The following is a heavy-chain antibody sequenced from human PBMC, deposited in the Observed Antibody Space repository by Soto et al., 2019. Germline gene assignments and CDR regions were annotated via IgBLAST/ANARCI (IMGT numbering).Heavy chain of an antibody. CDR1: GGSISSGDYY. D-gene: IGHD3-3*01. J-gene: IGHJ3*02. CDR3: ARGPRITIFGVVIMGAFDI. Sequence: QVQLQESGPGLVKPSQTLSLTCTVSGGSISSGDYYWSWIRQPPGKGLEWIGYIYYSGSTYYNPSLKSQVTISVDTSKNQFPLKLSSVTAADTAVYYCARGPRITIFGVVIMGAFDIWGQGTMVTVSS. CDR2: IYYSGST. V-gene: IGHV4-30-4*01.